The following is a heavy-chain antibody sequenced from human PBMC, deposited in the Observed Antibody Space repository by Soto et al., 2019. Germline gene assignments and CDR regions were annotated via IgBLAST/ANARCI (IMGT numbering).Heavy chain of an antibody. CDR3: ASKTTVTTSLDY. J-gene: IGHJ4*02. Sequence: SETLSLTCTVSGGSISSGGYYWSWIRQHPGKGLEWIGYIYYSGSTYYNPSLKSRVTISVDTSKNQFSLKLSSVTAADTAVYYCASKTTVTTSLDYWGQGTRVTVSS. CDR1: GGSISSGGYY. V-gene: IGHV4-31*02. D-gene: IGHD4-17*01. CDR2: IYYSGST.